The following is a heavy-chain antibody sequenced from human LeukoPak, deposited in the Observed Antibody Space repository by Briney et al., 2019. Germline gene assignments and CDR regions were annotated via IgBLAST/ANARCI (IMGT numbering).Heavy chain of an antibody. D-gene: IGHD3-10*01. CDR3: ARDVMVRSRTGYYYYGMDV. V-gene: IGHV4-4*02. CDR2: IYHSGST. J-gene: IGHJ6*02. Sequence: PSETLSLTCAVSGGSISSSNWWSWVRQPPGKGLEWIGEIYHSGSTNYNPSLKSRVTISVDTSKNQFSLKLGSVTAADTAVYYCARDVMVRSRTGYYYYGMDVWGQGTTVTVSS. CDR1: GGSISSSNW.